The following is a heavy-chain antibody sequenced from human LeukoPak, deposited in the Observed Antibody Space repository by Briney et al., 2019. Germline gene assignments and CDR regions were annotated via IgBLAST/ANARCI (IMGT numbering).Heavy chain of an antibody. CDR3: ARGGSGYFNYFDY. V-gene: IGHV3-33*01. D-gene: IGHD5-12*01. Sequence: PGRSLRLSCAASGFTFSSYGMHWVRQAPGKGLEWVAVIWYDGSNKYYADSVKGRFTISRDNSKNTLYLQMNSLRAEDMAVYYCARGGSGYFNYFDYWGQGTLVTVSS. CDR2: IWYDGSNK. J-gene: IGHJ4*02. CDR1: GFTFSSYG.